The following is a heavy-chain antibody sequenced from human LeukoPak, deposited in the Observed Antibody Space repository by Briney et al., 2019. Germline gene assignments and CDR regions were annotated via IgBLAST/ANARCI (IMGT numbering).Heavy chain of an antibody. Sequence: PGGSLRLSCAASGFTFSSYAMHWVRQAPGKGLEWVALISYDGSNKYYADSVKGRFTISRDNSKNTLYLQMNSLRAEDTAVYYWARDSGSYYLDYWGQGTLVTVSS. CDR3: ARDSGSYYLDY. V-gene: IGHV3-30*14. CDR1: GFTFSSYA. J-gene: IGHJ4*02. CDR2: ISYDGSNK. D-gene: IGHD1-26*01.